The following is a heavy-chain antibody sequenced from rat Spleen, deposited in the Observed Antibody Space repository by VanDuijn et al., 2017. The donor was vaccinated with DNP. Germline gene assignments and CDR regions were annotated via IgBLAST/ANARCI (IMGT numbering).Heavy chain of an antibody. Sequence: EVKLVESGGGLVQPGRSLKLSCAASGFTFSSFPMAWVRQAPTKGLEWVATISTSGGSTYYRDSVKGRFTISRDNAKSTLYLQMNSLRSEDTATYYCTRLDYWGQGVMVTVSS. CDR2: ISTSGGST. V-gene: IGHV5-46*01. CDR1: GFTFSSFP. CDR3: TRLDY. J-gene: IGHJ2*01.